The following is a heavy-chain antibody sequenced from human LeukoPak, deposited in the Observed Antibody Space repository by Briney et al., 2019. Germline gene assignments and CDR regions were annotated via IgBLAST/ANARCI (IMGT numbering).Heavy chain of an antibody. J-gene: IGHJ4*02. D-gene: IGHD5-24*01. CDR1: GFTFSSSA. Sequence: GGSLRLSCAASGFTFSSSAMSWVRQAPGKGLEWVSSISGSGSGGGTYYADSVKGRFTISRDNSKNTLYLQMNSLRAEDTAVYYCAKSGYNRFDYWGQGTLVTVSS. CDR3: AKSGYNRFDY. V-gene: IGHV3-23*01. CDR2: ISGSGSGGGT.